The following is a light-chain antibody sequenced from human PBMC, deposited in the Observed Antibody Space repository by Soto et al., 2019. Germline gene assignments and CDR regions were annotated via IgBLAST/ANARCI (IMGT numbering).Light chain of an antibody. J-gene: IGKJ1*01. CDR1: QSISTW. CDR2: KAS. CDR3: QHYSDYSRT. V-gene: IGKV1-5*03. Sequence: DIQMTQSPSTLSASVGDRVTITCRASQSISTWLAWYQQIPGKAPKLLIYKASRLESGVPSRFSGSGSGTEFTLTISSLQPDDFGTYYCQHYSDYSRTFGKGTKADIK.